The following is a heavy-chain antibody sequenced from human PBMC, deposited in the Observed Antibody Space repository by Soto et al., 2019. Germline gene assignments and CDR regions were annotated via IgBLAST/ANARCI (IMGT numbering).Heavy chain of an antibody. Sequence: SETLSLTCTVSGGSISSSSYYWGWIRQPPGKGLEWIGSIYYSGSTYYNPSLKSRVTISVDTSKNQFSLKLSSVTAADTAVYYCARSLKTYYDILTGYYMGPWGQGTLVT. V-gene: IGHV4-39*01. CDR3: ARSLKTYYDILTGYYMGP. D-gene: IGHD3-9*01. CDR2: IYYSGST. CDR1: GGSISSSSYY. J-gene: IGHJ5*02.